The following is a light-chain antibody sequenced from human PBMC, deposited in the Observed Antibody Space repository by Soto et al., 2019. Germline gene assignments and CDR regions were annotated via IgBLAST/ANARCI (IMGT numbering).Light chain of an antibody. CDR3: QQYGSSPPP. Sequence: EIVLTQSPGTLSLSPVERATLSCRASQSVTTNMAWYQQKPGQAPRLLIYGASSRATGIPDRFSGSGSGTDFTLTISRLEPEDFAVYYCQQYGSSPPPFGQGTKVDI. CDR2: GAS. J-gene: IGKJ1*01. CDR1: QSVTTN. V-gene: IGKV3-20*01.